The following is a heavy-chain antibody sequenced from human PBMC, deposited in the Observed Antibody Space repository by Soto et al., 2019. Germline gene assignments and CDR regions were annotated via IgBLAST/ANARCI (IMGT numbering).Heavy chain of an antibody. V-gene: IGHV4-30-4*01. Sequence: SETLSLTCSVSGGSISSGDYYWNWIRQPPGKGLEWIGHIYYSGSTYYNSSLKSRVTISLDTSKNQFSLKLSSVTAADTAVYYCAREPVIWGQGTLVTVSS. CDR3: AREPVI. CDR2: IYYSGST. D-gene: IGHD3-10*01. J-gene: IGHJ4*02. CDR1: GGSISSGDYY.